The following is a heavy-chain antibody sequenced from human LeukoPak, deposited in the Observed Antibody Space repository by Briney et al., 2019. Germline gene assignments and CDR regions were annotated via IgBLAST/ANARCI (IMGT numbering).Heavy chain of an antibody. J-gene: IGHJ5*01. CDR3: ARDRDVDDLDS. Sequence: SETLSLTCTVSGGSISSYYWSWLRQPPGKGLEWIGYIHYSGSTHYNPSLKSRVTTSIDPSKNQLSLNLKSVTAADTAVYYCARDRDVDDLDSWGHGTLVTVSS. V-gene: IGHV4-59*12. CDR1: GGSISSYY. D-gene: IGHD1-1*01. CDR2: IHYSGST.